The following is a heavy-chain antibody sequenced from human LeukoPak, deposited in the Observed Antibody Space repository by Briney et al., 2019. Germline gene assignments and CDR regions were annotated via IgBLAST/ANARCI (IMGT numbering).Heavy chain of an antibody. D-gene: IGHD1-14*01. CDR1: GGTFSDYA. CDR2: IIPIFDTT. J-gene: IGHJ3*02. CDR3: ARPEAELFDI. Sequence: SVKVSCKPSGGTFSDYAINWVRQAPGQGLEWMGRIIPIFDTTNYAQKFRGRVTITTDESTSTAYMELRSLTSEDTAVYYCARPEAELFDIWGQGTMVTVSS. V-gene: IGHV1-69*05.